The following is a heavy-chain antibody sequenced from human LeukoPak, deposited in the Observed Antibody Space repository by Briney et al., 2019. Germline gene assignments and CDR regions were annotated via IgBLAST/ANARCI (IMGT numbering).Heavy chain of an antibody. Sequence: SETLSLTCTVSGGSLSSYYWSWIRQSPEKGLEWIGRIFTSGSTNYNPSLKSRVTMSVDTSKNQFSLKLSSVTAADTAVYYCARVGSAFDIWGQGTMVTVSS. CDR3: ARVGSAFDI. V-gene: IGHV4-4*07. CDR2: IFTSGST. J-gene: IGHJ3*02. CDR1: GGSLSSYY. D-gene: IGHD2-15*01.